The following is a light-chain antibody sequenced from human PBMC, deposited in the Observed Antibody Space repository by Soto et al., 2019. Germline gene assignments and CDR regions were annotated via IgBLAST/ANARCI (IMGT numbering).Light chain of an antibody. V-gene: IGLV2-8*01. CDR1: NNDVGGYNY. CDR2: EVS. J-gene: IGLJ1*01. Sequence: QSVLTQPPSASGSPGQSVTISCTGTNNDVGGYNYVSWYQQYPGKAPKLLIYEVSKRPSGVPDRFSGSKSGKTASLTVSGLQAEDEADYYCSSHAGRIFYLFGTGTKLTVL. CDR3: SSHAGRIFYL.